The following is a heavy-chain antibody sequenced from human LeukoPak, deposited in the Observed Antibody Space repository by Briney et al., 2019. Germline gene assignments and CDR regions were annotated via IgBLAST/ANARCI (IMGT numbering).Heavy chain of an antibody. CDR2: INPNSGGT. CDR3: ARAQIAASPDY. J-gene: IGHJ4*02. CDR1: GYTFTSYD. Sequence: ASVKVSCKASGYTFTSYDINWVRQATGQGLEWMGWINPNSGGTNYAQKFQGRVTMTRDTSISTAYMELSRLRSDDTAVYYCARAQIAASPDYWGQGTLVTVSS. D-gene: IGHD6-25*01. V-gene: IGHV1-2*02.